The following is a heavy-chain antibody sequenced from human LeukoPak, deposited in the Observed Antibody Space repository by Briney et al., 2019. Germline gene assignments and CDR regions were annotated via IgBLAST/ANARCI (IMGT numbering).Heavy chain of an antibody. CDR1: GFTVSNNY. D-gene: IGHD3-22*01. CDR2: ISGSGGST. Sequence: GGSLRLSCAASGFTVSNNYMTWVRQAPGKGLEWVSAISGSGGSTYYADSVKGRFTISRDNSKNTLYLQMNSLRAEDTAVYYCARRYYGSATYRLPYDYWGQGTLVTVSS. V-gene: IGHV3-23*01. J-gene: IGHJ4*02. CDR3: ARRYYGSATYRLPYDY.